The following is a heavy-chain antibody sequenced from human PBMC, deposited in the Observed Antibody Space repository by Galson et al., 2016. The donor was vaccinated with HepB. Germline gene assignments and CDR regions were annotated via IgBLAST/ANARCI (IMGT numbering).Heavy chain of an antibody. CDR3: ARGHPQVGASL. CDR1: GFNFIEYY. CDR2: ITSRSDYT. D-gene: IGHD1-26*01. J-gene: IGHJ4*02. Sequence: SLRLSCAASGFNFIEYYMGWIRQTPGKGLEWLSYITSRSDYTYYADSVRGRFTISRDNDKTSLYLQMNSLRAEDTAIYYCARGHPQVGASLWGQGILVTVSS. V-gene: IGHV3-11*06.